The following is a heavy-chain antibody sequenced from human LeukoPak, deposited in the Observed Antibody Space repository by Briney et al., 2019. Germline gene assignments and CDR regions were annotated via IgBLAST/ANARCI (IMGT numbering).Heavy chain of an antibody. CDR1: GGSISIYY. Sequence: NTSETLSLTCSVSGGSISIYYWIWTRQPPGKGLEWWGYIYYSGSTHYNPPLKRRVTIPEDTSKNQFSLKLSSVTAADTAVYYCAIHLSYFSAAFDIWGQGAMVTVSS. J-gene: IGHJ3*02. CDR2: IYYSGST. V-gene: IGHV4-59*08. D-gene: IGHD2-21*01. CDR3: AIHLSYFSAAFDI.